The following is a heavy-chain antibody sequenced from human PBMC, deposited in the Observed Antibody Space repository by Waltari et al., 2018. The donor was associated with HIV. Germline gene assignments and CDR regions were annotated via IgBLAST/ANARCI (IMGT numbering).Heavy chain of an antibody. D-gene: IGHD3-9*01. V-gene: IGHV4-34*02. CDR3: ARAAEKQDLLTGFEY. CDR1: GGSFSGYQ. Sequence: QVQLQQWGAGILKPSETLSLNCDVHGGSFSGYQWNWIRQSPGKGLEWIGDITHSRKTNYNPSLKSRVTISVDTSKNQFSLKLRSLTAADSGVYYCARAAEKQDLLTGFEYWGQGTPVIVSS. CDR2: ITHSRKT. J-gene: IGHJ4*02.